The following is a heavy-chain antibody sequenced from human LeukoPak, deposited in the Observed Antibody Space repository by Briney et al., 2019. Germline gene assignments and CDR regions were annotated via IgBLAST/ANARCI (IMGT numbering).Heavy chain of an antibody. D-gene: IGHD2-2*01. CDR1: GGSISSYY. Sequence: SETLSLTCTVSGGSISSYYWSWIRQPPGKGLECIGYIYTRGTTNYNPSLESRVTISVDTSKNQFSLKLSSVTAADTAVYYCARGRADVVPFDYWGQGTLVTVSS. CDR3: ARGRADVVPFDY. V-gene: IGHV4-4*09. CDR2: IYTRGTT. J-gene: IGHJ4*02.